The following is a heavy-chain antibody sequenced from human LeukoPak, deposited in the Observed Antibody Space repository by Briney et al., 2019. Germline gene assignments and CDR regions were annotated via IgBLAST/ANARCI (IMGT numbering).Heavy chain of an antibody. Sequence: AISGSGGSSYYADSVKGRFTISRDNSKNTLYLQMNSLRAEDTAVYYCAKDSPTVTPFDCWGQGTLVTVSS. CDR3: AKDSPTVTPFDC. D-gene: IGHD4-11*01. CDR2: ISGSGGSS. J-gene: IGHJ4*02. V-gene: IGHV3-23*01.